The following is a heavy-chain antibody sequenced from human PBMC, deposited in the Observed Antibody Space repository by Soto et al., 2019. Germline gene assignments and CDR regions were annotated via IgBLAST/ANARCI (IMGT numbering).Heavy chain of an antibody. CDR2: IYYTGST. Sequence: PSETLSLTCTVSGGSIAGSKYYWAWIRQPPGKGLEWIGSIYYTGSTYYNPSLKSRVTIAVATSKSQLSLKLSSVTAADTAVYYCARPFGVSTLPDGFAVWGQGTMVTVSS. J-gene: IGHJ3*01. V-gene: IGHV4-39*01. CDR1: GGSIAGSKYY. CDR3: ARPFGVSTLPDGFAV. D-gene: IGHD3-3*01.